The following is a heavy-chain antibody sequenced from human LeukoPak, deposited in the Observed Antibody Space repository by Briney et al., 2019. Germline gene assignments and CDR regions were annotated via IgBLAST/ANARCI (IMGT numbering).Heavy chain of an antibody. Sequence: SETLSLTCTVSGGSISSSSYYWGWIRQPPGKGLEWIGSIYYSGSTNYNPSLKSRVTISVDTSKNQFSLKLSSVTAADTAVYYCARWPVRAVGANYYWYFDTWGRGTLVSVSS. CDR3: ARWPVRAVGANYYWYFDT. CDR1: GGSISSSSYY. V-gene: IGHV4-39*07. J-gene: IGHJ2*01. D-gene: IGHD1-26*01. CDR2: IYYSGST.